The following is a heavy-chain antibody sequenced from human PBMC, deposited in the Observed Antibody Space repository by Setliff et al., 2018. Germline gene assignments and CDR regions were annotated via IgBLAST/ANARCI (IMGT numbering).Heavy chain of an antibody. D-gene: IGHD2-2*01. CDR3: ARGVYCSSTSCSSNWFDP. V-gene: IGHV3-11*01. Sequence: PGGSLRLSCAASGFTFSDHYMDWVRQVPGKGLEWVSYISSSGSTIYYADSVKGRFTISRDNAKNSLYLQMNSLRAEDTAVYYCARGVYCSSTSCSSNWFDPWGQGTLVTVSS. J-gene: IGHJ5*02. CDR1: GFTFSDHY. CDR2: ISSSGSTI.